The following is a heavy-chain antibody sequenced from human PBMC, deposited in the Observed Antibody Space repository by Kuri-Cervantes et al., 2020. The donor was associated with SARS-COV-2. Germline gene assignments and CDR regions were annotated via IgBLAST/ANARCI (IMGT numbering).Heavy chain of an antibody. CDR1: GGSISSYY. CDR2: IYYSGST. CDR3: ARAPQYSSRFDY. Sequence: SETLSVTCTVAGGSISSYYWSWIRQPPGKGLEWIGYIYYSGSTNYNPSLKSRATRSVDTSKNQFSLKLSSVTAADTAVYYCARAPQYSSRFDYWGQGTLVTVSS. V-gene: IGHV4-59*12. J-gene: IGHJ4*02. D-gene: IGHD6-13*01.